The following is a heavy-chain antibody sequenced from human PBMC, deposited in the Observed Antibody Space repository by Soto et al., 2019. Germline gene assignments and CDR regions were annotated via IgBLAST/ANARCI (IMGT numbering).Heavy chain of an antibody. CDR3: ATPAAMAVGEAYYYYGMDV. J-gene: IGHJ6*02. CDR1: GGTFSSYA. V-gene: IGHV1-69*12. CDR2: IIPIFGTA. D-gene: IGHD2-2*01. Sequence: QVQLVQSGAEVKKPGSSVKVSCKASGGTFSSYAISWVRQAPGQGLEWMGGIIPIFGTANYAQKFQGRVTITADESTSTAYMELSGLRSEDTAVYYCATPAAMAVGEAYYYYGMDVWGQGTTVTVSS.